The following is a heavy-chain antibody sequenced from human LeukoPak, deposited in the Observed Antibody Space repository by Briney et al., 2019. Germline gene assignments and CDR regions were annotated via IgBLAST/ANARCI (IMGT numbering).Heavy chain of an antibody. Sequence: GGSLRLSCAAPGFTVNTDHMSWVRQAPGKGLEWVSYISSSGTTIYYADSVKGRFTISRDNAKNSLYLQMNSLRAEDTAVYYCARRYCSSTSCLIDYWGQGTLVTVSS. CDR1: GFTVNTDH. D-gene: IGHD2-2*01. CDR2: ISSSGTTI. J-gene: IGHJ4*02. V-gene: IGHV3-48*03. CDR3: ARRYCSSTSCLIDY.